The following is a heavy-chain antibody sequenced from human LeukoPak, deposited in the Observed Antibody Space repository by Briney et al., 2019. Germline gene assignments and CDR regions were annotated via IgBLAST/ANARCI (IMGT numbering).Heavy chain of an antibody. Sequence: PGRSLRLSCAASGFTFSSYGMHWVRQAPGKGLEWEAVIWYDGSNKYYADSVKGRFTISRDNSKNTLYLQMNSLRAEDTAVYYCARDFRNYYYYGMDVWGKGTTVTVSS. V-gene: IGHV3-33*01. J-gene: IGHJ6*04. CDR2: IWYDGSNK. CDR1: GFTFSSYG. CDR3: ARDFRNYYYYGMDV.